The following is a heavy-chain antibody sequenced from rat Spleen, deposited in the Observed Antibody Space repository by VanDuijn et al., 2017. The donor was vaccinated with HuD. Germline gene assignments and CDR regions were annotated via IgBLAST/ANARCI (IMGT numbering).Heavy chain of an antibody. CDR1: GFSLTDYS. V-gene: IGHV2S63*01. Sequence: VQLKESGPGLVQPSQTLSLTCTVSGFSLTDYSVHWVRQPPGKGLEWMGVMWSGGSTNYNSAVQSRLSISRDTSKSQVFLKMNSLQPEDTGTYYCARANFEYWGQGVMVTVSS. J-gene: IGHJ2*01. CDR3: ARANFEY. CDR2: MWSGGST.